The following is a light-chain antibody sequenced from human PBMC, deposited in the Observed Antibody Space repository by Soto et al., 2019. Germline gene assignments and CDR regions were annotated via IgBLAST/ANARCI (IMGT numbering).Light chain of an antibody. Sequence: DVVMTQSPLSLPVTLGQPASISCRSSQSLVYSDGDTYLNWFQQRPGQSPRRLIYKVSNRDSGVPDRFSGSGSGTDFTLKISRVAAEGVGVYYCMQGPHWPPITFGQGTRLEI. CDR2: KVS. CDR1: QSLVYSDGDTY. J-gene: IGKJ5*01. CDR3: MQGPHWPPIT. V-gene: IGKV2-30*01.